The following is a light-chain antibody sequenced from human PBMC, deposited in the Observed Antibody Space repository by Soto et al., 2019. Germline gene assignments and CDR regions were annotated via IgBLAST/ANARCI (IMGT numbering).Light chain of an antibody. Sequence: QSALTQPPSVSGSPGQSVTISCTGTSGDVGGYNRVSWYQQPPGTAPKLIIYEVTNRPSGVPHRFSGSKSGDTASLTISGLQAEDEADYYCTSYTSISTYVFGTGTKVTVL. CDR1: SGDVGGYNR. CDR2: EVT. CDR3: TSYTSISTYV. J-gene: IGLJ1*01. V-gene: IGLV2-18*02.